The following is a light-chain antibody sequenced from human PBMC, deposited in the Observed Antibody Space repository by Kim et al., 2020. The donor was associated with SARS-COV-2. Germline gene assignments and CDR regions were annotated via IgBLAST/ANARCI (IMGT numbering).Light chain of an antibody. CDR3: QAWDSSSDHPWV. CDR2: YDS. CDR1: NIGGKR. V-gene: IGLV3-21*04. J-gene: IGLJ3*02. Sequence: SYELTQPPSVSVAPGKTARITCGGNNIGGKRVHWYQQKPGQAPVLVISYDSDRPSGIPDRFSGSNSGNPATLTISRVDAGDEADYYSQAWDSSSDHPWV.